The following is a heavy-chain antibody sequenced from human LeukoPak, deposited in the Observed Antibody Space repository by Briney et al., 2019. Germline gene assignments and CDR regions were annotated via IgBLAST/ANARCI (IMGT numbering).Heavy chain of an antibody. CDR3: VRDGAVAGSYYYYYMDV. Sequence: GGSLRLSCAASGFTFSSYWMHWVRPAPGKGLVWVSRINSDGSSTSYADSVKGRFTISRDNAKNTLYLQMNSLRAEDTAVYYCVRDGAVAGSYYYYYMDVWGRGTTVTISS. D-gene: IGHD6-19*01. V-gene: IGHV3-74*01. CDR1: GFTFSSYW. CDR2: INSDGSST. J-gene: IGHJ6*03.